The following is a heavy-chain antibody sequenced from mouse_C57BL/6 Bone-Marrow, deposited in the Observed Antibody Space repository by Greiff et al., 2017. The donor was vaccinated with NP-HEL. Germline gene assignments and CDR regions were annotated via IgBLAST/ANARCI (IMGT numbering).Heavy chain of an antibody. J-gene: IGHJ4*01. CDR3: ARGGYDGYAMDY. V-gene: IGHV1-53*01. D-gene: IGHD2-2*01. CDR2: INPSNGGT. Sequence: QVQLKQPGTELVKPGASVKLSCKASGYTFTSYWMHWVKQRPGQGLEWIGNINPSNGGTNYNEKFKSKATLTVDKSSSTAYMQLSSLTSEDSAVYYCARGGYDGYAMDYWGQGTSVTVSS. CDR1: GYTFTSYW.